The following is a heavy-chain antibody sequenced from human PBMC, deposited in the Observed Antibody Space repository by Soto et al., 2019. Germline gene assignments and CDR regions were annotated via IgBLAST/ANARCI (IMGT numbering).Heavy chain of an antibody. Sequence: QVQLVQSGAEVKKPGASVKVSCKASGYTFTSYAMHWVRQAPGQRLEWMGWINAGNGNTKYSQKFQGRVTITRDTSASTAYMELSSLRSEDKAVYYCAKTSRLLGFGERSGRWSCLDYWGQGTLVTVSS. CDR3: AKTSRLLGFGERSGRWSCLDY. V-gene: IGHV1-3*01. CDR1: GYTFTSYA. D-gene: IGHD3-10*01. CDR2: INAGNGNT. J-gene: IGHJ4*02.